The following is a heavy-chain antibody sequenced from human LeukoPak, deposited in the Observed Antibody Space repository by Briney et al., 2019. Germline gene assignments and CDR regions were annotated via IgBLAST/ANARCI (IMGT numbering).Heavy chain of an antibody. CDR1: GFTFSNYN. CDR2: ITLSRSTI. D-gene: IGHD3-3*01. V-gene: IGHV3-48*01. J-gene: IGHJ5*02. Sequence: GGSLRLSCAASGFTFSNYNMHWVRQAPGKGLEWVSYITLSRSTIYYADSVEGRFTISRDNARNSLYLQMNSLRAEDTAAYYYARDRSGDGDFWSGFYINWFDPWGQGTLVTVSS. CDR3: ARDRSGDGDFWSGFYINWFDP.